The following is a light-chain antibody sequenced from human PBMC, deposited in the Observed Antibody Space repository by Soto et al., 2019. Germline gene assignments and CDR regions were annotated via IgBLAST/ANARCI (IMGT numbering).Light chain of an antibody. Sequence: SALTQPPSASGTPGQRVTISCSGSSSNIGSNYVYWYQQLPGTAPKLLIYRNNQRPSGVPDRFSGSTSGTSASLAISGLRSEDEADYYCAAWDDSLSALYVFGTGTKVTVL. CDR1: SSNIGSNY. CDR3: AAWDDSLSALYV. V-gene: IGLV1-47*01. CDR2: RNN. J-gene: IGLJ1*01.